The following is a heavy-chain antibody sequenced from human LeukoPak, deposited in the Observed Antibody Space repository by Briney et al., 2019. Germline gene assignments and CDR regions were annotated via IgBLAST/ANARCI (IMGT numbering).Heavy chain of an antibody. CDR3: AKEDGSNCPGDY. Sequence: LPGGSLRLSCAVSGFSLSTYGVHWVRQAPGKGLEWVAVISYDGSKTYYADSVKGRFTISRDNFKNTLYLQMNSLRTEDTAVYYCAKEDGSNCPGDYWGQGTLVTVSS. J-gene: IGHJ4*02. D-gene: IGHD4-11*01. V-gene: IGHV3-30*06. CDR2: ISYDGSKT. CDR1: GFSLSTYG.